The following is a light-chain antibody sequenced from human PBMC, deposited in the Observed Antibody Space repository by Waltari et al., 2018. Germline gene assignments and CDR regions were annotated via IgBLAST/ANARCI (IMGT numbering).Light chain of an antibody. Sequence: EIVLTQSPATLSLSPGERATLSCRASQSIGSYLAWYQQQPGLAPSLLIYDSSNRAAGIPARFSGSGSGTDFTLTISSLEPEDFAVYYCQHRSNWPPSFGQGTKVEIE. J-gene: IGKJ2*01. CDR2: DSS. CDR3: QHRSNWPPS. CDR1: QSIGSY. V-gene: IGKV3-11*01.